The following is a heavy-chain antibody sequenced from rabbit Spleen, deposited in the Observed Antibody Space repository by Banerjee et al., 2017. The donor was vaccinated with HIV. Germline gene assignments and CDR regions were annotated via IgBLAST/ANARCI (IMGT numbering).Heavy chain of an antibody. D-gene: IGHD1-1*01. V-gene: IGHV1S40*01. CDR3: ARDLVSVIGWNFNL. CDR1: GFSFSTSYH. J-gene: IGHJ4*01. CDR2: IDIGSSGFT. Sequence: QSLEESGGDLVKPGASLTLTCTASGFSFSTSYHMCWVRQAPGKGLEWIVCIDIGSSGFTYFASWAKGRFTISKTSSTTVTLQMTSLTAADTATYFCARDLVSVIGWNFNLWGPGTLVTVS.